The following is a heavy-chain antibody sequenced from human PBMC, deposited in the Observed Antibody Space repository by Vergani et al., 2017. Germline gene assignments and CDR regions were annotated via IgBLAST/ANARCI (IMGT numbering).Heavy chain of an antibody. CDR2: IYYSGST. V-gene: IGHV4-59*01. Sequence: QVQLQESGPGLVKPSETLSLTCTVSGGSISSYYWSWIRQPPGMGLEWIGYIYYSGSTNSNPSLKNRVTISVDTSKNQFSLRRSAVTAADTAVYYCARGYPRAAAGSLSDAFDIWGQGTMVTVSS. CDR3: ARGYPRAAAGSLSDAFDI. D-gene: IGHD6-13*01. CDR1: GGSISSYY. J-gene: IGHJ3*02.